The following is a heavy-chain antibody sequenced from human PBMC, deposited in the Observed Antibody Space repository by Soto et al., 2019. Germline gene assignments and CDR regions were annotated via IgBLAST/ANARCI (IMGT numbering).Heavy chain of an antibody. CDR1: GGSVSSGSYY. CDR2: IYYSGST. Sequence: TLSLTCTVSGGSVSSGSYYWSWIRQPPGKGLEWIGYIYYSGSTNYNPSLKSRVTISVDTSKNQFSLKLSSVTAADTAVYYCAREIYDYVWGSYRYTGYFDYWGQGTLVTVSS. J-gene: IGHJ4*02. D-gene: IGHD3-16*02. CDR3: AREIYDYVWGSYRYTGYFDY. V-gene: IGHV4-61*01.